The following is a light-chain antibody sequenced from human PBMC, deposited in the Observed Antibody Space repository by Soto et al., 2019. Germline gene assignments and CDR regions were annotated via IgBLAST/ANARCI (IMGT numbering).Light chain of an antibody. CDR1: ETVEGW. CDR3: QQYSSYPYT. J-gene: IGKJ2*01. CDR2: EES. V-gene: IGKV1-5*03. Sequence: DVQLTQSPSTVSAFVGDRVTITCRASETVEGWLAWYQQKPGKAPNLLISEESTLQSGVSSRFSGSGSETDFTLTVSSLQPADSATYYCQQYSSYPYTFGQGTRLEIK.